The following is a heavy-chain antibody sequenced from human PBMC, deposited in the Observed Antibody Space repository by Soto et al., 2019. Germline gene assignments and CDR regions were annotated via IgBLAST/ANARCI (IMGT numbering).Heavy chain of an antibody. CDR2: IYYSGST. Sequence: QVQLQESGPGLVKPSQTLSLTCTVSGGSISSGDYYWSWIRQHPGKGLEWIGYIYYSGSTYYNPSLKSRVTISADTSKHQFSLKLSSVTAADTAVYYCARWWSGSRQGFDPWGQGTLVTVSS. CDR3: ARWWSGSRQGFDP. CDR1: GGSISSGDYY. D-gene: IGHD3-3*01. V-gene: IGHV4-31*03. J-gene: IGHJ5*02.